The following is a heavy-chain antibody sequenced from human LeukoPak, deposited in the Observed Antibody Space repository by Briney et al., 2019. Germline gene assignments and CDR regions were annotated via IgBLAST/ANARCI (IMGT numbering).Heavy chain of an antibody. CDR3: ASGNTGYDRDSFDI. CDR1: GGSISSGGYS. V-gene: IGHV4-30-2*01. CDR2: IYHSGST. D-gene: IGHD5-12*01. J-gene: IGHJ3*02. Sequence: PSQTLSLTCAVSGGSISSGGYSWRWVRQPPGEGLEWVGYIYHSGSTYYNPSLQSRVTISLDRSKNQFSLKLSSMTAADTAVYYCASGNTGYDRDSFDIWGQGTMVTVSS.